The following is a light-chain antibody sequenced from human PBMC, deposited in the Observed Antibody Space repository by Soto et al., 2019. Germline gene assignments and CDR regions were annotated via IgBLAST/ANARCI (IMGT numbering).Light chain of an antibody. J-gene: IGKJ5*01. CDR1: QSVSSSY. Sequence: EIVLTQSPGTLSFSPGEIATLSCRASQSVSSSYLAWYQQKPGQAPRLLIYGASSRATGIPDRFSGSGSGTNFTLTISSLLSEDFAVYYCQQYNNWPPTFGQGKRLEIK. CDR2: GAS. CDR3: QQYNNWPPT. V-gene: IGKV3-20*01.